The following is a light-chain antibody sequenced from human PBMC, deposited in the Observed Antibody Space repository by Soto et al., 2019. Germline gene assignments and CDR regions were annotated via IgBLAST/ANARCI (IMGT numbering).Light chain of an antibody. CDR2: AAS. J-gene: IGKJ3*01. CDR1: QAISNW. V-gene: IGKV1D-12*01. Sequence: DIQMTQSPSSVSASVGDRVTITCRASQAISNWLAWYQQKPGKAPKLLIYAASNLQSGVPSRFSGSGSGTDFTLTISSLQPEDFATYYCQQANTFPFTFGPGTKVDIK. CDR3: QQANTFPFT.